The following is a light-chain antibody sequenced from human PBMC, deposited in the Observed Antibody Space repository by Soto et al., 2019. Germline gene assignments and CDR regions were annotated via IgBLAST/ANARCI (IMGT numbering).Light chain of an antibody. V-gene: IGLV2-14*03. J-gene: IGLJ1*01. CDR3: SSYTTSNTPPYV. Sequence: QSALTQPASVSGSPGQSITISCTGTSSDVAAYNYVSWFQHHAGKAPKLMLYDVTNRPSGVSNRFSGSKSGNTASLTISGLQVEDEADYYCSSYTTSNTPPYVFGTGTKVTVL. CDR1: SSDVAAYNY. CDR2: DVT.